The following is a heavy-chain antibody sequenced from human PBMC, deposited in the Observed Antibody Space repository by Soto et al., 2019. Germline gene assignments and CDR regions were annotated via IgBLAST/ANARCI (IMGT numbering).Heavy chain of an antibody. Sequence: QVQLQESGPGLVKPSETLSLTCTASGGSISNYYWNWIRQPPGKGLEWIANIHKSENPNYNPSLLRRLTISLDTSNNQCSLKMNSVTAADTAVYYCTTGSGWTSDHWGRGTLVTVSS. CDR1: GGSISNYY. J-gene: IGHJ4*02. CDR3: TTGSGWTSDH. D-gene: IGHD6-19*01. CDR2: IHKSENP. V-gene: IGHV4-59*08.